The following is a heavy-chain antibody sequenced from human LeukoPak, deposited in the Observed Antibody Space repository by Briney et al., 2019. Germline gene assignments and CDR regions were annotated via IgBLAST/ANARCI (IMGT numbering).Heavy chain of an antibody. D-gene: IGHD6-13*01. J-gene: IGHJ3*02. Sequence: SETLSLTCTVSVGSINNYYWSWVRQPPGKGLEWIGYIYYPGGEPNYHPSLKSRLTISVDTSKNQFSLMLTSVTAADTAVYYCARQPGGTAAFDIWAQGTMVTVSS. CDR3: ARQPGGTAAFDI. V-gene: IGHV4-59*08. CDR1: VGSINNYY. CDR2: IYYPGGEP.